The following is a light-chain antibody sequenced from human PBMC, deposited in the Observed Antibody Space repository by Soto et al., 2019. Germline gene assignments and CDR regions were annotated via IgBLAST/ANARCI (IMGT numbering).Light chain of an antibody. Sequence: DIQMTQSPSSVSASVGDRVTITCRVSQGISNWLAWYQQKPGKAPKLLIYAASSLQSGVPSRFSGSGSGTDFVLTISSLQPEDSATYYCQQLDSMPITFGQGTRLEIK. CDR3: QQLDSMPIT. CDR1: QGISNW. J-gene: IGKJ5*01. V-gene: IGKV1-12*01. CDR2: AAS.